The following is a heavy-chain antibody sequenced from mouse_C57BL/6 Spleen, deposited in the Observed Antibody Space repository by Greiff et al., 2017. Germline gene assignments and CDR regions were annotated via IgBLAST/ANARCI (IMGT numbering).Heavy chain of an antibody. CDR1: GYTFTSYW. J-gene: IGHJ4*01. V-gene: IGHV1-69*01. Sequence: QVQLQQPGAELVMPGASVKLSCKASGYTFTSYWMHWVKQRPGQGLEWIGEIAPSASYTNYTQKFKGTSTLPVAKYSSTAYMQLRSLTSEDSAVYSCARTGLLRYYAMDYWGQGTSVTVSS. D-gene: IGHD1-1*01. CDR2: IAPSASYT. CDR3: ARTGLLRYYAMDY.